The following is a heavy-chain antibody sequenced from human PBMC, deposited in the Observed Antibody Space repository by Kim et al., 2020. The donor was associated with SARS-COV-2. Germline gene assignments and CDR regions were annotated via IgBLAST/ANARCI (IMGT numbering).Heavy chain of an antibody. CDR3: ASDTMTTVEGEDAFDI. D-gene: IGHD4-4*01. J-gene: IGHJ3*02. Sequence: ASVKVSCKASGYTFTSYYMHWVRQAPGQGLEWMGIINPSGGSTSYAQKFQGRVTMTRDTSTSTVYMELSSLRSEDTAVYYCASDTMTTVEGEDAFDIWGQGTMVTVSS. CDR2: INPSGGST. V-gene: IGHV1-46*01. CDR1: GYTFTSYY.